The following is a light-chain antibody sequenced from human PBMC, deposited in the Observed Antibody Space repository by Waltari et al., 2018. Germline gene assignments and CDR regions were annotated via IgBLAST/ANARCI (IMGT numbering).Light chain of an antibody. CDR3: QQYDNLFT. Sequence: DIQMTQSPSSLSASVGDRVTITRQASQDISNYLNWYQQKPGKAPKLLIYDASNLETGVPSRFSGSGSGTDFTFTISSLQPEDIATYYCQQYDNLFTFGPGTKVDIK. J-gene: IGKJ3*01. CDR2: DAS. CDR1: QDISNY. V-gene: IGKV1-33*01.